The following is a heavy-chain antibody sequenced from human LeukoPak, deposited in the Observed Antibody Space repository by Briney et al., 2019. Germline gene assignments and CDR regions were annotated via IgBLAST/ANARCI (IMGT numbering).Heavy chain of an antibody. CDR2: IYYSGST. D-gene: IGHD6-19*01. CDR1: GXSVSSGSYY. V-gene: IGHV4-61*01. J-gene: IGHJ4*02. Sequence: PSETLSLTCTVSGXSVSSGSYYWSWIRQPPGKGLESFGYIYYSGSTNYNPALKSRVTISVDTSKNQFSLKLSSVTAADTAVYYCARVRDSSGWYGGDYWGQGTLVTVSS. CDR3: ARVRDSSGWYGGDY.